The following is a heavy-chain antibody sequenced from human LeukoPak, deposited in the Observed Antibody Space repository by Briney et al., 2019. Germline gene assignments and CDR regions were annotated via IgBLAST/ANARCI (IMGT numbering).Heavy chain of an antibody. J-gene: IGHJ3*02. CDR1: GFTFSSYA. V-gene: IGHV3-30-3*01. CDR2: ISYDGSNK. CDR3: AGDGRAVASNGGVDAFDI. D-gene: IGHD6-19*01. Sequence: QPGGSLRLSCAASGFTFSSYAIHWVRQAPGKGLEWVAVISYDGSNKYYADSVKGRFTISRDNSKNTLYLQMNSLRAEDTAVYYCAGDGRAVASNGGVDAFDIWGQGTMVTVSS.